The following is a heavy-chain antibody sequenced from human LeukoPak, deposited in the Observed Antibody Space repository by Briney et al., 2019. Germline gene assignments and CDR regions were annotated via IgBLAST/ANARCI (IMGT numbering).Heavy chain of an antibody. CDR1: GGSFSGYY. CDR3: ARETYYDFWSGQKGFDY. CDR2: INHSGST. J-gene: IGHJ4*02. V-gene: IGHV4-34*01. D-gene: IGHD3-3*01. Sequence: SETLPLTCAVYGGSFSGYYWSWIRQPPGKGLEWIGEINHSGSTNYNPSLKSRVTISVDTSKNQFSLKLSSVTAADTAVYYCARETYYDFWSGQKGFDYWGQGTLVTVSS.